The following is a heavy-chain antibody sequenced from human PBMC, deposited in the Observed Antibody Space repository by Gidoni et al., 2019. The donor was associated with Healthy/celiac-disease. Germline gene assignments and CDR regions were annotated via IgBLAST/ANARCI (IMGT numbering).Heavy chain of an antibody. V-gene: IGHV4-34*01. J-gene: IGHJ3*02. D-gene: IGHD5-12*01. CDR3: ARARYSGYDLRAFDI. Sequence: QVQLQQWGAGLLKPSETLSLTCAVYGGSFSGYYWSWIRQPPGKGLEGIGEINHSGSTNYNPSRKSRVTISVDTSKNQFSLKLSSVTAADTAVYYCARARYSGYDLRAFDIWGQGTMVTVSS. CDR1: GGSFSGYY. CDR2: INHSGST.